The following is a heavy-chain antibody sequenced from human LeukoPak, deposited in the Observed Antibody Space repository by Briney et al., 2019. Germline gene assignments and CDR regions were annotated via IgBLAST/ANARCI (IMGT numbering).Heavy chain of an antibody. CDR2: IKQDGSEK. D-gene: IGHD3-16*01. V-gene: IGHV3-7*01. CDR3: ARDPGRGGKAVMDY. J-gene: IGHJ4*02. Sequence: PAGGSLRLSCAASGFTFSSYWMIWVRQAPGKGLEWVANIKQDGSEKYYVDSVKGRFTISRDNAKNSVYLQMNSLRAEDTAVYYCARDPGRGGKAVMDYWGQGTLVSVSS. CDR1: GFTFSSYW.